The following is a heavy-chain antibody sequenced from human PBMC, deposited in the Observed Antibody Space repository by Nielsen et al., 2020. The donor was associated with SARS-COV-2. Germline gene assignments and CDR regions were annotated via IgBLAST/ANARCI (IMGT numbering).Heavy chain of an antibody. CDR3: ARDPESWKSFDM. CDR2: IWYDGSNK. J-gene: IGHJ3*02. V-gene: IGHV3-33*01. Sequence: GESLKISCAASGFTFRNHGMHWVRQAPGKGLEWVALIWYDGSNKYYVDSVKGRFTISRDNAKNTLYLQINSLRAEDTAVYFCARDPESWKSFDMWGQGTMVTVSS. D-gene: IGHD1-14*01. CDR1: GFTFRNHG.